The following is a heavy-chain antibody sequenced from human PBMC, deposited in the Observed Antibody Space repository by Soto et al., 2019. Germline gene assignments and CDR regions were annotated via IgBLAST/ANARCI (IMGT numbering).Heavy chain of an antibody. CDR1: GFTFSDYN. CDR3: ERDRCFRILEPLRFDP. CDR2: ITSSGSTI. V-gene: IGHV3-48*01. Sequence: EVQLVESGGGLAQPGGSLRLSCAASGFTFSDYNMNWVRQAPGKGLERVSVITSSGSTIYYADSVRGRFTISRDNATNSLYLQMNSLRAEDTAVYYCERDRCFRILEPLRFDPWGQVTLVTVSS. D-gene: IGHD2-15*01. J-gene: IGHJ5*02.